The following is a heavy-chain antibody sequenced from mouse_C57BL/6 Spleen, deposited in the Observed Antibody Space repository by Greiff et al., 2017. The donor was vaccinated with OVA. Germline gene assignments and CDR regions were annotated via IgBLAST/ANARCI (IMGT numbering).Heavy chain of an antibody. Sequence: EVQLQQSGPELVKPGASVKISCKASGYSFTGYYMNWVKQSPEKSLEWIGEINPSTGGTTYNQKFKAKATLTVDKSSSTAYMQLKSLTSEDSAVYYCARSLITTVVAFDYWGQGTTLTVSS. V-gene: IGHV1-42*01. CDR1: GYSFTGYY. D-gene: IGHD1-1*01. J-gene: IGHJ2*01. CDR2: INPSTGGT. CDR3: ARSLITTVVAFDY.